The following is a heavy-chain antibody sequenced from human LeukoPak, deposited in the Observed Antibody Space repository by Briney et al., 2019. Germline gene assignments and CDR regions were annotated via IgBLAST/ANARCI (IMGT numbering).Heavy chain of an antibody. V-gene: IGHV4-39*01. CDR1: GGSISSSSYY. Sequence: SEPLSLTCTVSGGSISSSSYYWGRIRKPPGKGLEWNVSVYYSGSTYYNASLKSRVTISVDTSKHQFSLKLSSVTAADTAVYYCARHDSVVTAMVDYWGQGTLVTVSS. CDR2: VYYSGST. CDR3: ARHDSVVTAMVDY. D-gene: IGHD2-21*02. J-gene: IGHJ4*02.